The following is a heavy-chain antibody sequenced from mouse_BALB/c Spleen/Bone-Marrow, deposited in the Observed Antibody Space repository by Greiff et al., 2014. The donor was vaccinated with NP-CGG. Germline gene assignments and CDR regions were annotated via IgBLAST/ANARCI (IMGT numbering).Heavy chain of an antibody. Sequence: EVKLVESGGGLVKPGGSLKLSCAASGFTFSSYAMSWVRQTPEKRLEWVASISSGGSTYYPDSVKGRFTISRDNARNILYLQMSSLRSEDTAMYYCAREGGYYGYDELAWSAYWGQGTLVTVSA. D-gene: IGHD2-2*01. CDR2: ISSGGST. V-gene: IGHV5-6-5*01. J-gene: IGHJ3*01. CDR1: GFTFSSYA. CDR3: AREGGYYGYDELAWSAY.